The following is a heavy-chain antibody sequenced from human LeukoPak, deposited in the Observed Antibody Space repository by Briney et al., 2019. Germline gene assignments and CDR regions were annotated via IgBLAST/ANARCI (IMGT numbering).Heavy chain of an antibody. CDR1: GFTFSSYW. Sequence: PGGSLRLSCAASGFTFSSYWMSWVRQAPGKGLEWVANIKQDGSEKYYVDSVKGRFTISRDNAKNSLYLQMNSLRAEDTAVYYCASHHDFWSGYYYFDYWGQGTLVTVSS. CDR3: ASHHDFWSGYYYFDY. CDR2: IKQDGSEK. J-gene: IGHJ4*02. V-gene: IGHV3-7*01. D-gene: IGHD3-3*01.